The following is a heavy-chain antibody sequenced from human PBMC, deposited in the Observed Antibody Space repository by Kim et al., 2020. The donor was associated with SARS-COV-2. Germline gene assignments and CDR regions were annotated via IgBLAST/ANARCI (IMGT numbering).Heavy chain of an antibody. V-gene: IGHV3-33*06. CDR1: GFTFSSYG. J-gene: IGHJ4*02. D-gene: IGHD3-10*01. CDR3: AKEGSRRFGELSYFDY. CDR2: IWNDGSNK. Sequence: GGSLRLSCVASGFTFSSYGMHWVRQAPGKGLEWMAAIWNDGSNKYYADSVKGRFTISRDNSKNTLYLQMNSLRAEDTAVYYCAKEGSRRFGELSYFDYWGQGTLVTVSS.